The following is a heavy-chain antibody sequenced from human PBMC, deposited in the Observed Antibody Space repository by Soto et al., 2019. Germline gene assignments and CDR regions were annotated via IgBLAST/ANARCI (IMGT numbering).Heavy chain of an antibody. Sequence: SETLSLTCTVSGDSINSGGYYWTWIRQHPGKGLEWIGNIYYTGGTFYNPSLESRISISVDTSTNQFSLRLSSVTAADTAVYYCARGPVSFAGGYSAFDFWGQGTLVTVSS. J-gene: IGHJ4*02. CDR1: GDSINSGGYY. CDR2: IYYTGGT. V-gene: IGHV4-31*03. CDR3: ARGPVSFAGGYSAFDF. D-gene: IGHD3-22*01.